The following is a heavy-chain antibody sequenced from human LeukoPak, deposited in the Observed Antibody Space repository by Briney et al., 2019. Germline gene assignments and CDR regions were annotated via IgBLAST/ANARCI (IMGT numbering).Heavy chain of an antibody. D-gene: IGHD5-12*01. Sequence: GGSLRLSCAASGFTVSSNYMSWVRQAPGKGLEWVSVIYSGGSTYYADSVKGRFTISRDNSKNTLYLQMNSLRAEDTAIYYCARVRGYSGYEGRYYYYGMDVWGQGTTVTVSS. CDR3: ARVRGYSGYEGRYYYYGMDV. CDR1: GFTVSSNY. J-gene: IGHJ6*02. CDR2: IYSGGST. V-gene: IGHV3-53*01.